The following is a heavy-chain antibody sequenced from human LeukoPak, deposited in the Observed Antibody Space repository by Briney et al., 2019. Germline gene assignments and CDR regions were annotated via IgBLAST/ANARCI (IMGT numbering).Heavy chain of an antibody. V-gene: IGHV4-34*01. CDR1: GGSFSGYY. J-gene: IGHJ3*02. CDR3: AKGPLRRLGAFDI. Sequence: SETLSLTCAVYGGSFSGYYWSWIRQPPGKGLEWIGEIHHSGGTKYNPSLKSRVTISEDTSKNQFSLKVSSVTAADTAVYYCAKGPLRRLGAFDIWGQGTMVTVSS. CDR2: IHHSGGT. D-gene: IGHD6-6*01.